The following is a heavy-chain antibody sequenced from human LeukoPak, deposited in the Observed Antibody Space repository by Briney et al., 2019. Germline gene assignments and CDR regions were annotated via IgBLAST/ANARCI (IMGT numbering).Heavy chain of an antibody. CDR2: ISDSGGTI. J-gene: IGHJ4*02. V-gene: IGHV3-23*01. D-gene: IGHD1-26*01. CDR1: GFTFSSYA. Sequence: GGSLRLSCAASGFTFSSYAMSWVRQAPGKGLEWVSGISDSGGTIYYADSAKGRFTISRDNSKNTLYLQMTRLRAEDTAVYYCAKKLSGSYKAFDYWGQGTPVTVSS. CDR3: AKKLSGSYKAFDY.